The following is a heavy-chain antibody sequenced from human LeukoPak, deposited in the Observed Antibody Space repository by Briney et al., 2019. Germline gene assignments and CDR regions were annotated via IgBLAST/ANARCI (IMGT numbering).Heavy chain of an antibody. CDR3: ARGAYYDFWSGYYGVFDY. CDR2: IYYSGST. J-gene: IGHJ4*02. CDR1: GGSISSYY. V-gene: IGHV4-59*12. D-gene: IGHD3-3*01. Sequence: SETLSLTCTVSGGSISSYYWSWIRQPPGKGLEWIGYIYYSGSTNYNPSLKSRVTISVDTSKNQFSLQLNSVTPEDTAVYYCARGAYYDFWSGYYGVFDYWGQGTLVTVSS.